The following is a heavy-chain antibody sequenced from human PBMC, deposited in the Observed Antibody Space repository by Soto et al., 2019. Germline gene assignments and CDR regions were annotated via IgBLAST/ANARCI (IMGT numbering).Heavy chain of an antibody. V-gene: IGHV1-3*01. D-gene: IGHD5-12*01. CDR3: AADSRGYSGYDLSEWDYYYYGMDV. J-gene: IGHJ6*02. CDR2: INAGNGNT. CDR1: GYTFSSYA. Sequence: ASVKVSCKASGYTFSSYAIHWVRQAPGQGLEWMGWINAGNGNTKYSQKFQGRVTITRDTSASTAYMELNSLRSEDTAVYYCAADSRGYSGYDLSEWDYYYYGMDVWGLG.